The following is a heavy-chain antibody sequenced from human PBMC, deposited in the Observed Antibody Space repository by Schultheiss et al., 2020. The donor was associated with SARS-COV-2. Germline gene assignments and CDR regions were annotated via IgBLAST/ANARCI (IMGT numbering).Heavy chain of an antibody. V-gene: IGHV1-18*01. J-gene: IGHJ4*02. D-gene: IGHD2-15*01. CDR1: GGTFSSYA. CDR3: ARLVFGDIVVVEASDY. Sequence: ASVKVSCKASGGTFSSYAISWVRQAPGQGLEWMGWISAYNGNTNYAQKLQGRVTMTTDTSTSTAYMELRSLRSDDTAVYYCARLVFGDIVVVEASDYWGQGTLVTVSS. CDR2: ISAYNGNT.